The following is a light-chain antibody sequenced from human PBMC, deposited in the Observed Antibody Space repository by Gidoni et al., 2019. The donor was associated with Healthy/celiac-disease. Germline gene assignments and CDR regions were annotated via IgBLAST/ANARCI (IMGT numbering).Light chain of an antibody. J-gene: IGLJ2*01. CDR3: QVWDSSSDHPDVV. CDR2: GDS. V-gene: IGLV3-21*02. CDR1: KIGSKS. Sequence: SYVLTQPPSVSVAPGQTARITCGGNKIGSKSVHRYQQKPGQAPVLVVYGDSDRPSGIPERFSGSNSGNTATLTISRVEAGDEADYYCQVWDSSSDHPDVVFGGGTKLTVL.